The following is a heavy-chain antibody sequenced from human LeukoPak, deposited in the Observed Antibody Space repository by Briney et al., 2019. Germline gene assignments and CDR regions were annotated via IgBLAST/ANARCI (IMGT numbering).Heavy chain of an antibody. Sequence: ASVKVSCKASGYTFTSYDINWVRQATGQGLEWMGWMNPNSGNTGYAQKFQGRVTMTRNTSISTAYMELSSLRSEDTAVYYCARGLSRGGDYKYYYYYGMDVWGQGTTVTVSS. J-gene: IGHJ6*02. D-gene: IGHD4-17*01. V-gene: IGHV1-8*01. CDR3: ARGLSRGGDYKYYYYYGMDV. CDR2: MNPNSGNT. CDR1: GYTFTSYD.